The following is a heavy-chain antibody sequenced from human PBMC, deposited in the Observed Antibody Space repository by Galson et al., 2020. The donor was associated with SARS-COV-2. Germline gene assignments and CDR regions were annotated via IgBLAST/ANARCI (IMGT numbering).Heavy chain of an antibody. J-gene: IGHJ6*02. D-gene: IGHD2-2*01. Sequence: SVKVSCKASGFTFTSSAVQWVRQARGQRLEWIGWIVVGSGNTNYAQKFLERVTITRDMSTSTAYMELSSLRSEDTAVYYCAAERYLGYCSSTSCYYYYGMDVWGQGTTVTVSS. V-gene: IGHV1-58*01. CDR3: AAERYLGYCSSTSCYYYYGMDV. CDR2: IVVGSGNT. CDR1: GFTFTSSA.